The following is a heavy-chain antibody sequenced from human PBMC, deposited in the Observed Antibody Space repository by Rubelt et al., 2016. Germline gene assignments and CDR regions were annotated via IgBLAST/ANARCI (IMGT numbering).Heavy chain of an antibody. Sequence: AQKFQGRVTITADKSTSTAYMELSSLRSEDTAVYYCARDSGTNYDILTGYYGGIDYWGQGTLVTVSS. J-gene: IGHJ4*02. CDR3: ARDSGTNYDILTGYYGGIDY. V-gene: IGHV1-69*04. D-gene: IGHD3-9*01.